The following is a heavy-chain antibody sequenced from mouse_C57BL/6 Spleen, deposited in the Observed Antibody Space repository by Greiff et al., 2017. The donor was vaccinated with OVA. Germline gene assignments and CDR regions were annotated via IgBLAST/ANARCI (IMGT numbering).Heavy chain of an antibody. CDR3: ARGEDYYGSSYTFAY. J-gene: IGHJ3*01. CDR1: GYTFTDYN. D-gene: IGHD1-1*01. Sequence: EVKLVESGPELVKPGASVKMSCKASGYTFTDYNMHWVKQSHGKSLEWIGYINPNNGGTSYNQKFKGKATLTVNKSSSTAYMELRSLTSEDSAVYYCARGEDYYGSSYTFAYWGQGTLVTVSA. CDR2: INPNNGGT. V-gene: IGHV1-22*01.